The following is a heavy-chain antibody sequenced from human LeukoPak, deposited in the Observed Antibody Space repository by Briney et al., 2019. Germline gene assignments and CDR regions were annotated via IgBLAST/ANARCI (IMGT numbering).Heavy chain of an antibody. CDR2: ISSDSGSI. CDR1: GFTFDDYG. D-gene: IGHD3-10*01. J-gene: IGHJ4*02. V-gene: IGHV3-9*01. CDR3: AKRGQGFDY. Sequence: PGGSLRLSCEASGFTFDDYGMHWVRHTPGEGLEWVSGISSDSGSIGYADSVRGGFTISRDNARNTLYLQMNSLRDEDTALYYCAKRGQGFDYWGQGTLVTVSS.